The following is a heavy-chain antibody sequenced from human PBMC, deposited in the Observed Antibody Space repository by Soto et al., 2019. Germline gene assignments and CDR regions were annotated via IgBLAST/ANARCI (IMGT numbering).Heavy chain of an antibody. D-gene: IGHD3-10*01. Sequence: ILSLTCTVSGCSISSGGYYWSWIRQHPGKGLERIGYIYYSGSTYYNPSLKSRVAISVDKSKNQFSLKLSSVTAADTAVYYCARVSGIYYYGMDVWGQGTTVTVSS. CDR2: IYYSGST. J-gene: IGHJ6*02. CDR3: ARVSGIYYYGMDV. CDR1: GCSISSGGYY. V-gene: IGHV4-31*03.